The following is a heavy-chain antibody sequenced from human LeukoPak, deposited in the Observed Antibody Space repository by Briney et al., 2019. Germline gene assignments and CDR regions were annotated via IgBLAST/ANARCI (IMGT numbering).Heavy chain of an antibody. Sequence: SGTLSLTCSVSGGSINNYWWNWIRQPPGKGLEWIGYIYYSGSTSYNPSLKSRLTISVDTSLNQFSLKLNSVTAADTAVYYCARVCTNYYGSGSKPTTFDYWGQGTLVTVSS. D-gene: IGHD3-10*01. J-gene: IGHJ4*02. CDR3: ARVCTNYYGSGSKPTTFDY. CDR1: GGSINNYW. CDR2: IYYSGST. V-gene: IGHV4-59*01.